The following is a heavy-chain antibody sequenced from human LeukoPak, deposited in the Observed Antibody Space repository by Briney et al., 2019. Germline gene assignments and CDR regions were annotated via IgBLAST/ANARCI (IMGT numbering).Heavy chain of an antibody. CDR2: ISGGGENT. J-gene: IGHJ2*01. CDR3: AKPRAMTTGVGRYFDL. V-gene: IGHV3-23*01. CDR1: GFTFTSYA. D-gene: IGHD1-1*01. Sequence: QLGGSLLLSGGASGFTFTSYARSGSRRAPGKGGERVSAISGGGENTYYGDSVKGRFTISRDNSKNTLYLQMNSLRAEDTATYYCAKPRAMTTGVGRYFDLWGRGTLVTVSS.